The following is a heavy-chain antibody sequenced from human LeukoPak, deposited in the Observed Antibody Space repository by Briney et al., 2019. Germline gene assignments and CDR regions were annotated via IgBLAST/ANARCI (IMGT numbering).Heavy chain of an antibody. Sequence: GASVKVSCKASGYTFTSYGISWVRQAPGQGLEWMGWISAYNGNTNYAQKHQGRVTMTTDTSTSTAYMELRSLRSDDTAVYYCARDQWELLISYYYYGMDVWGQGTTVTVSS. CDR3: ARDQWELLISYYYYGMDV. D-gene: IGHD1-26*01. CDR2: ISAYNGNT. J-gene: IGHJ6*02. CDR1: GYTFTSYG. V-gene: IGHV1-18*01.